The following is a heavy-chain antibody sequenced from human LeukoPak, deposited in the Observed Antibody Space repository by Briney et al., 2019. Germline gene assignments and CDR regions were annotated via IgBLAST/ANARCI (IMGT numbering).Heavy chain of an antibody. J-gene: IGHJ4*02. CDR3: ARGPKYYDSSGYYYPPHFDY. V-gene: IGHV5-51*01. CDR1: GYSFTSYW. CDR2: IHPVDSDT. Sequence: ESLKISCKGSGYSFTSYWIGWVRQMPGKGLEWMGIIHPVDSDTRYSPSFQGKVTISADKSISTTYLQWSSLKASDTAMYYCARGPKYYDSSGYYYPPHFDYWGQGTLVTVSS. D-gene: IGHD3-22*01.